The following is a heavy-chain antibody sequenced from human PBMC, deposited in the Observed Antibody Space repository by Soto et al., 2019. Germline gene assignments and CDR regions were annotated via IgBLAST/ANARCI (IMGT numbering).Heavy chain of an antibody. Sequence: GASVKVSCKASGYTFTGYYMHWVRQAPGQGLKWMGWINPNSGGTNYAQKFQGWVTMTRDTSISTAYMELSRLRSDDTAVYYCARGSRAPDIVATIAIRVYYYYMDVWGKGTTVTVSS. CDR1: GYTFTGYY. V-gene: IGHV1-2*04. D-gene: IGHD5-12*01. CDR3: ARGSRAPDIVATIAIRVYYYYMDV. J-gene: IGHJ6*03. CDR2: INPNSGGT.